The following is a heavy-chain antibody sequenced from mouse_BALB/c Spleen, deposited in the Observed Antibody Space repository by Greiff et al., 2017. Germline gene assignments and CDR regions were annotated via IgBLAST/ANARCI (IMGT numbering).Heavy chain of an antibody. CDR2: IWGDGST. Sequence: QVQLQQSGPGLVAPSQSLSITCTVSGFSLTGYGVNWVRQPPGKGLEWLGMIWGDGSTDYNSALKSRLSISKDNSKSQVFLKMNSLQTDDTARYYCASPITTATGAMDYWGQGTSVTVSS. CDR1: GFSLTGYG. J-gene: IGHJ4*01. CDR3: ASPITTATGAMDY. D-gene: IGHD1-2*01. V-gene: IGHV2-6-7*01.